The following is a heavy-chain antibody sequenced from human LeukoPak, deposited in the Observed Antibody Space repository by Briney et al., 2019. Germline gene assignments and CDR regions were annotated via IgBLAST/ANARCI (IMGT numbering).Heavy chain of an antibody. CDR3: VRDFEWSFDT. Sequence: GGSLRLSCAASGFTFSSYGMHWVRQAPGKGLEWVAFIRYDGSNKYHADSVKGRFTISRDNSKNTLYLQMNSLRPEDTALYYCVRDFEWSFDTWDQGTLVTVSS. CDR1: GFTFSSYG. J-gene: IGHJ4*02. D-gene: IGHD3-3*01. V-gene: IGHV3-30*02. CDR2: IRYDGSNK.